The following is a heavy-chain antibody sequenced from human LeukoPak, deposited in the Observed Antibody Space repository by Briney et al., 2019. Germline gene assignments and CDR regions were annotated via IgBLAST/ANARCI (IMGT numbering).Heavy chain of an antibody. J-gene: IGHJ4*02. Sequence: NPSETLSLTCAVSGYTISSRYSWGWIRQPPGKGLEWIGNIYHSGNTYYNQSLRSRVTISADMSKAQFSLKLSSVTAADTAVYYCARLGKYSYGFDYWGQGTLVTVSS. CDR3: ARLGKYSYGFDY. CDR2: IYHSGNT. V-gene: IGHV4-38-2*01. D-gene: IGHD5-18*01. CDR1: GYTISSRYS.